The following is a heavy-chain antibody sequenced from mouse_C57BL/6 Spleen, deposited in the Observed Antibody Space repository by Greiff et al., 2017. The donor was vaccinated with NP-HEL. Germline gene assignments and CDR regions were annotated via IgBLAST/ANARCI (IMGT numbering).Heavy chain of an antibody. CDR1: GYAFSSSW. J-gene: IGHJ4*01. D-gene: IGHD2-2*01. V-gene: IGHV1-82*01. CDR3: ARFPGYDEGDY. CDR2: IYPGDGDT. Sequence: VQLQQSGPELVKPGASVKISCKASGYAFSSSWMNWVKQRPGKGLEWIGRIYPGDGDTNYNGKFKGKATLTADKSSSTAYMQLSSLTSEDSAVYFCARFPGYDEGDYWGQGTSVTVAS.